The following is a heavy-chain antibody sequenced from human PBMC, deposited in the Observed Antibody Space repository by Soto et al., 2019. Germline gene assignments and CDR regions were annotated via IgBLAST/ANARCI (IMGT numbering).Heavy chain of an antibody. Sequence: SETLSLTCAVYGGSFSGYYWSWIRQPPGKGLEWIGEINHSGSTNYNPSLKSRVTISVDTSKNQFSLKLSSVTAADTAVYYCARAVDSSSWTYYYYYGMDVWGQGTTVTVS. V-gene: IGHV4-34*01. CDR1: GGSFSGYY. CDR2: INHSGST. D-gene: IGHD6-13*01. J-gene: IGHJ6*02. CDR3: ARAVDSSSWTYYYYYGMDV.